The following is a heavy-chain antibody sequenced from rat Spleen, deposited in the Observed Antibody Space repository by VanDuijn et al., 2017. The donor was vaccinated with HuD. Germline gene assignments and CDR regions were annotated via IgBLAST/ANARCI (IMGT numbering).Heavy chain of an antibody. J-gene: IGHJ2*01. Sequence: EVQLVESGGGLVQPGRSLKLSCAASGFTFSNYYMAWVRQAPTKGLEWVATISDDGSSTYYRDSVKGRFTISRDNVKNTLYLQMDSLSSEDTATYYCAVAGYGYWGQGVMVTVSS. D-gene: IGHD4-3*01. V-gene: IGHV5-29*01. CDR3: AVAGYGY. CDR2: ISDDGSST. CDR1: GFTFSNYY.